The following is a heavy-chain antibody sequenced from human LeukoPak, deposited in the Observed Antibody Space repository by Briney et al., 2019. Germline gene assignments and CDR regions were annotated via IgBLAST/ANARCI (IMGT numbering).Heavy chain of an antibody. Sequence: GRSLRLSCAASGFTFSSYGMHWVRQAPGKGLEWVAVIWYDGSNKYYADSVKGRFTISRDNFKNTLYLQMNSLRAEDTAVYYCGRDSSGYPDYWGQGTLVTVSS. D-gene: IGHD3-22*01. CDR1: GFTFSSYG. V-gene: IGHV3-33*01. CDR2: IWYDGSNK. J-gene: IGHJ4*02. CDR3: GRDSSGYPDY.